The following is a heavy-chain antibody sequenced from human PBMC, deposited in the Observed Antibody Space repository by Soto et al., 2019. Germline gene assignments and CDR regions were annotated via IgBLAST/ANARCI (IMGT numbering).Heavy chain of an antibody. CDR3: ARDTPRIAAATSV. J-gene: IGHJ4*02. D-gene: IGHD6-13*01. CDR2: ISYDGSNK. CDR1: GFTFSSYA. Sequence: GGALRLSCAAPGFTFSSYAMHWVRQAPGKGLEWVAVISYDGSNKYYADSVKGRFTISRDNSKNTLYLQMNSLRAEDTAVYYCARDTPRIAAATSVWGQGTLVTVSS. V-gene: IGHV3-30-3*01.